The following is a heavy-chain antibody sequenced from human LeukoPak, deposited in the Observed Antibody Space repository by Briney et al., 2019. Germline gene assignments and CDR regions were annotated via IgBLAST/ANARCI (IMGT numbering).Heavy chain of an antibody. Sequence: ASVKVSCKASGYTFTSYYMHRVRQAPGQGLEWMGIINPSGGSTSYAQKFQGRVTMTRDTSTSTVYMELSSLRSEDTAVYYCARETRWELLVPYFDYWGQGTLVTVSS. CDR1: GYTFTSYY. D-gene: IGHD1-26*01. CDR3: ARETRWELLVPYFDY. CDR2: INPSGGST. J-gene: IGHJ4*02. V-gene: IGHV1-46*01.